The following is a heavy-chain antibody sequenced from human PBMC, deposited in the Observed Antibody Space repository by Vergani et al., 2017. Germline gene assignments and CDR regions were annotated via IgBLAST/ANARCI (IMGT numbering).Heavy chain of an antibody. D-gene: IGHD3-10*01. J-gene: IGHJ4*02. V-gene: IGHV3-23*01. CDR1: EFTFSNYA. CDR2: ISCSGVSG. CDR3: AKQYFVSGNYLFDY. Sequence: EVQLLESGGGLVQPGGSLRLTCAASEFTFSNYAMNWVRQAPGKGLEWVSGISCSGVSGYYTDSVKGRFTISRDNSKNMLFLQMNNLRTEDTAIYYCAKQYFVSGNYLFDYWGQGTLVTVSS.